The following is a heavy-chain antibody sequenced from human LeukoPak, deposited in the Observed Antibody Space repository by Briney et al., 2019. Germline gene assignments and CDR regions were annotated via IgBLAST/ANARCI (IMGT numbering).Heavy chain of an antibody. D-gene: IGHD3-3*01. Sequence: SETLSLTCTVSGGSISSSSYYWGWIRQPPGKGLEWIGSIYYSGSTYYNPSLKSRVTISVDTSKNQFSLKLSSVTAADTAVYYCARVHHTSITIFGDNWFDPWGQGTLVTVSS. J-gene: IGHJ5*02. CDR3: ARVHHTSITIFGDNWFDP. CDR2: IYYSGST. CDR1: GGSISSSSYY. V-gene: IGHV4-39*07.